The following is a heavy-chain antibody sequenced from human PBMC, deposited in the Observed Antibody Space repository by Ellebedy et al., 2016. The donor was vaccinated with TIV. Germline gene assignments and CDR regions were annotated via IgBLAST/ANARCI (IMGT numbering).Heavy chain of an antibody. V-gene: IGHV4-34*01. CDR2: INEINQSGST. Sequence: SETLSLXCTVSGGSISREYWSWIRQPPGKGLEWIGEINEINQSGSTKYNPSLKSRVTISGDTSKNQFSLKVTSVTAADTGIYYCARVGRSRLTLVRGVTKWFDPWGQGTLVSVSS. CDR3: ARVGRSRLTLVRGVTKWFDP. D-gene: IGHD3-10*01. J-gene: IGHJ5*02. CDR1: GGSISREY.